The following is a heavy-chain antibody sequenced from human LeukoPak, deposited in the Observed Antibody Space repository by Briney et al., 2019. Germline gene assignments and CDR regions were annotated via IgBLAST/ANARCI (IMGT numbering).Heavy chain of an antibody. V-gene: IGHV1-46*01. Sequence: GASVKVSCKASGYTFTSYYMHWVRQAPGQGLEWMGIINPSGGSTSYAQKFQGRVTMIRDTSTSTVYMELSSLRSEDTAVYYCARASLLWFGEGYYFDYWGQGTLVTVSS. J-gene: IGHJ4*02. CDR3: ARASLLWFGEGYYFDY. CDR1: GYTFTSYY. D-gene: IGHD3-10*01. CDR2: INPSGGST.